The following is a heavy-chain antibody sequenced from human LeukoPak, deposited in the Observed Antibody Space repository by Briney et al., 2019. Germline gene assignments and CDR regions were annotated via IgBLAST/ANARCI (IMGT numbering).Heavy chain of an antibody. D-gene: IGHD2-2*01. V-gene: IGHV3-23*01. Sequence: GGSLRLSCAASGFTFNKYAMNWVRQAPGKGLEWVSAISDSGVSTYYADSVKGRFTISRDNSKNTLYLQMNSLRAEDTAVYYCAINYACDYWGQGTLVTVSS. CDR3: AINYACDY. J-gene: IGHJ4*02. CDR2: ISDSGVST. CDR1: GFTFNKYA.